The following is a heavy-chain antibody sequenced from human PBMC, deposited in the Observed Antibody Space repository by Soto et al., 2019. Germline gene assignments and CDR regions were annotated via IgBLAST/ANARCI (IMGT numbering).Heavy chain of an antibody. CDR3: AKGSASTYYFDS. CDR2: ISRSGGST. Sequence: VQLLESGGGLVQPGGPLRLSCAASGVTFSTYAMSWVRQAPGKGLEWVSAISRSGGSTYYADSVKGRFTVSRDNPENMLYLQMNSLRAEDTAVYFCAKGSASTYYFDSWGQGTLVTVSS. V-gene: IGHV3-23*01. D-gene: IGHD6-19*01. CDR1: GVTFSTYA. J-gene: IGHJ4*02.